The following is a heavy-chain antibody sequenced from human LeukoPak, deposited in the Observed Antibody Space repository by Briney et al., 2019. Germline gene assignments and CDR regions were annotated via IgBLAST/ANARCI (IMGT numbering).Heavy chain of an antibody. CDR3: ARVDGSWAFDI. V-gene: IGHV4-59*06. J-gene: IGHJ3*02. D-gene: IGHD2-2*01. CDR2: IYYSGTT. CDR1: GGSITSYY. Sequence: SETLSLTCSVSGGSITSYYWNWIRQHPDKGLEWIGYIYYSGTTYYNPSLKSRVTISVDTSKNQFSLKLISVTAADTAVYYCARVDGSWAFDIWGQGTLVTFSS.